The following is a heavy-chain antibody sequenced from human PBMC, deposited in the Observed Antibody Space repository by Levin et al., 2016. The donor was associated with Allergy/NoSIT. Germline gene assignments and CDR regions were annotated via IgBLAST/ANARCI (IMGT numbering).Heavy chain of an antibody. CDR3: ARHLYGLDV. CDR2: IYYSGST. J-gene: IGHJ6*02. D-gene: IGHD2-15*01. Sequence: WIRRPPGKGLEWIGSIYYSGSTYYNPSLKSRVTISVDTSKKQFSLKLSSVTAADTAVFYCARHLYGLDVWGQGTTVTVSS. V-gene: IGHV4-39*01.